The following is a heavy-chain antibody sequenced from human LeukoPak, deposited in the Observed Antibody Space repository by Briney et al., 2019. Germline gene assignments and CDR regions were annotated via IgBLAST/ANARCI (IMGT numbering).Heavy chain of an antibody. V-gene: IGHV4-34*01. CDR1: GGSFSGYY. J-gene: IGHJ3*02. CDR3: AREDYHGKKDAFDI. D-gene: IGHD4-23*01. CDR2: INHSGST. Sequence: SETLSLTCAVYGGSFSGYYWSWIRQPPGKGLEWIGEINHSGSTNYNPSLKSRVTISVDTSKNQFSLKLSSVTAADTAVYYCAREDYHGKKDAFDIWGQGTMVTVSS.